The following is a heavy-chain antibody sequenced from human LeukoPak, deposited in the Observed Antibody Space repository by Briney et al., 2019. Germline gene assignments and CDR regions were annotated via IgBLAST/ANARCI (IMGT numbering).Heavy chain of an antibody. CDR2: FDPEDGET. D-gene: IGHD3-22*01. Sequence: ASVKVSCKVSGYTLTELSMHWARQAPGKGLEWMGGFDPEDGETIYAQKFQGRVTMTEDTSTSTVYMELSSLRSEDTAVYYCAIRGDSSGYRDYWGQGTLVTVSS. V-gene: IGHV1-24*01. J-gene: IGHJ4*02. CDR1: GYTLTELS. CDR3: AIRGDSSGYRDY.